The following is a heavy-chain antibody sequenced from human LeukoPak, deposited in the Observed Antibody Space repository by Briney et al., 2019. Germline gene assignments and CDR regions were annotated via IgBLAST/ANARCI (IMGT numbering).Heavy chain of an antibody. CDR2: IKQDGSEK. V-gene: IGHV3-7*04. CDR3: ARGRTYYYDSSGYPFDY. J-gene: IGHJ4*02. D-gene: IGHD3-22*01. Sequence: SGGSLRLSCAASGFTFSSYWMSWVRQAPGKGLEWVANIKQDGSEKYYVDSVKGRFTISRDSAKNSLYLQMNSLRAEDTAVYYCARGRTYYYDSSGYPFDYWGQGILVTVSS. CDR1: GFTFSSYW.